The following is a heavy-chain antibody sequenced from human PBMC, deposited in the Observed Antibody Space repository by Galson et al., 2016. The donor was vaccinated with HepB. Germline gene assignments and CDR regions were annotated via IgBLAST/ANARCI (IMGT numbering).Heavy chain of an antibody. CDR2: TDGTNK. J-gene: IGHJ4*02. V-gene: IGHV3-30-3*01. CDR3: ATSNSYGYVH. Sequence: SLRLSCAVSGFTFSNYAMHWVRQAPGKGLEWVAVTDGTNKYYADSVKGRFTISRDDSKSTLYLQMDSLRAEDTALYYCATSNSYGYVHWGQGALVTVSS. D-gene: IGHD5-18*01. CDR1: GFTFSNYA.